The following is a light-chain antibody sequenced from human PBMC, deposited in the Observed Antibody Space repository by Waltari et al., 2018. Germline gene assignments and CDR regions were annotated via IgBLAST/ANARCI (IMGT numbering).Light chain of an antibody. CDR1: QSIDHW. Sequence: DIQMTQSHSTLSASVGDRVSMTDRTSQSIDHWLAWYQQKPGKGPKLLIDKTSLLESGVPSRFSGSGSGTEFNLTITTLQPDDFATYYCQQYDNSWTFGQGTKVEIK. CDR2: KTS. J-gene: IGKJ1*01. CDR3: QQYDNSWT. V-gene: IGKV1-5*03.